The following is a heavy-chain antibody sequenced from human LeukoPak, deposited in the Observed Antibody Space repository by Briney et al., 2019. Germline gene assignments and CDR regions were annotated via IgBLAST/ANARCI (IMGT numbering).Heavy chain of an antibody. CDR3: ASGTYGDYSLDF. D-gene: IGHD4-17*01. J-gene: IGHJ4*02. V-gene: IGHV1-2*06. Sequence: ASVKVSCKTSGNTFTGYPLHWVRQAPGQGLEWMGRINPDRGGTDYAQKFQGRVTMTGDTSIGTAYMELSRLRSDDTAIYYCASGTYGDYSLDFWGQGTLVTVPS. CDR1: GNTFTGYP. CDR2: INPDRGGT.